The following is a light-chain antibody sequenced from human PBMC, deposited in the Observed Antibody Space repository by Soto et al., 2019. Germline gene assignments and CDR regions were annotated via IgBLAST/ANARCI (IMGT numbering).Light chain of an antibody. CDR3: QQYAASPRT. V-gene: IGKV3-20*01. Sequence: EVVLTQSPGTLSLSPRERATLSCRASQSVSNNYLAWYQHKPGQAPRLLIYGASNRAPGIPDRFSGSGSGLDFTLTISRLEPEDFVVYYCQQYAASPRTFGQGTLVEFK. J-gene: IGKJ1*01. CDR2: GAS. CDR1: QSVSNNY.